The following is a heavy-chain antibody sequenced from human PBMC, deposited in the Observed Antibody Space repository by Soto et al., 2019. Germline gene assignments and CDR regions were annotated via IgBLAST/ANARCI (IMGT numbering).Heavy chain of an antibody. CDR3: ARGRSDSSYAFDI. CDR1: GGSFSGYY. CDR2: INHSGST. V-gene: IGHV4-34*01. Sequence: QVQLQRWGAGLLKPSETLSLTCAVYGGSFSGYYWSWIRQPPGKGLEWIGEINHSGSTNYNPSLKSRVTISVDTSKNQFSLKLSSVTAADTAVYYCARGRSDSSYAFDIWGQGTMVTVSS. J-gene: IGHJ3*02. D-gene: IGHD6-6*01.